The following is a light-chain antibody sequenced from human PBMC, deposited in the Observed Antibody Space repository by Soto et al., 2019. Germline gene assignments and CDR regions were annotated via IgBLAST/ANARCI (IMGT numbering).Light chain of an antibody. Sequence: EIVLTQSPATLSLSPGERATLSCRASQGVSSYLAWYQQKPGQAPRLLIYDASNRATGIPARFSGSGPGTDFTLTISSREPEDFAVYYCQQRSNWHLTFGGGTKVEIK. CDR2: DAS. V-gene: IGKV3D-11*01. CDR1: QGVSSY. J-gene: IGKJ4*01. CDR3: QQRSNWHLT.